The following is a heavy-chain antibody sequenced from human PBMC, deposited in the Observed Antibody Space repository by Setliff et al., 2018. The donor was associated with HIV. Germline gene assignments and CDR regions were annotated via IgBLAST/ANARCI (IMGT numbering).Heavy chain of an antibody. V-gene: IGHV3-30*02. CDR2: IRYDDTYK. CDR3: AKNLYRSPWSPLDY. D-gene: IGHD6-19*01. J-gene: IGHJ4*02. Sequence: GESLKISCTASGVTFSSYGMHWVRQAPGKGLEWVAFIRYDDTYKFYADSLKGRFTISRDNSKNTLFLQVNSLRVEDTAVYYCAKNLYRSPWSPLDYWGQGTQVTVSS. CDR1: GVTFSSYG.